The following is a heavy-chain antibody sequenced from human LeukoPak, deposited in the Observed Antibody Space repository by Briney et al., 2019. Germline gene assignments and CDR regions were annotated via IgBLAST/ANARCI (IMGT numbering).Heavy chain of an antibody. D-gene: IGHD3-22*01. V-gene: IGHV4-4*02. CDR3: ARVVTDYYDSSGYHIDY. CDR2: IYHSGST. CDR1: GGSISSSNW. J-gene: IGHJ4*02. Sequence: SETLSLTCAVSGGSISSSNWWSWVRQPPGKGLEWIGEIYHSGSTNYNPSLKSRVTISVDKSKNQFSLKLSSVTAADTAVYYCARVVTDYYDSSGYHIDYWGQGTLVTVSS.